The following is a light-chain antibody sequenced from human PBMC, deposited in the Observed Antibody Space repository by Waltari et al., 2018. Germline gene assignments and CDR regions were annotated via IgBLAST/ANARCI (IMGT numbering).Light chain of an antibody. J-gene: IGLJ2*01. CDR2: SNK. CDR1: SSNIGSNP. V-gene: IGLV1-44*01. Sequence: QSMLTQPPSGSGTPGQRVTISCSGSSSNIGSNPVNGYQQPPRTAPKLVIFSNKGLSSGVLDRCSAPKSGTSASLAISGLQSEDEANYYCATWDDTLKGPVFGGGTKLIVL. CDR3: ATWDDTLKGPV.